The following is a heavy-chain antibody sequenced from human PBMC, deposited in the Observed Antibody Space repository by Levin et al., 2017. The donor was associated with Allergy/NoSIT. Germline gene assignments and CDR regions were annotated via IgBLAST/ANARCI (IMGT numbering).Heavy chain of an antibody. CDR1: GFTFSSFA. CDR2: VSVSGGTT. J-gene: IGHJ4*02. CDR3: ARDNGFFDY. D-gene: IGHD2-8*01. V-gene: IGHV3-23*01. Sequence: GESLKISCAASGFTFSSFAMTWVRQAPGKGLEWVSCVSVSGGTTHYADSVRGRFTISRDNSRNMVHLQMNILRVEDTAVYYCARDNGFFDYWGQGILVTVSS.